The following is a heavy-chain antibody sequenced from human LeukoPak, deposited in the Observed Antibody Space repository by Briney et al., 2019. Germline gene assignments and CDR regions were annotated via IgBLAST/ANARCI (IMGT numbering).Heavy chain of an antibody. V-gene: IGHV1-2*02. J-gene: IGHJ4*02. CDR3: ARDAPGARITMVRGVNPAY. CDR2: INPNSGGT. CDR1: GYTFTGYY. D-gene: IGHD3-10*01. Sequence: ASVKVSCKASGYTFTGYYMHWVRQAPGQGLEWMGWINPNSGGTNYAQKFQGRVTMTRDTSISTAYMELSRLRSDDTAVCYCARDAPGARITMVRGVNPAYWGQGTLVTVSS.